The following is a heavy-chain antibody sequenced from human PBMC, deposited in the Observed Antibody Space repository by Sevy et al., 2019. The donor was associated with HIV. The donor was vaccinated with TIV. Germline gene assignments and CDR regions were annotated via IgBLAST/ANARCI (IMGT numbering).Heavy chain of an antibody. J-gene: IGHJ1*01. D-gene: IGHD2-15*01. Sequence: GGSLRLSCAASGFTFSSYAMSWVRQAPGKGVEWVSAISGSGGSTYYADSVKGRFTISRDNSKNTLYLQMNSLRAEDTAVYYCAKGTVVVVAATAEYFQHWGQGTLVTVSS. CDR2: ISGSGGST. CDR1: GFTFSSYA. V-gene: IGHV3-23*01. CDR3: AKGTVVVVAATAEYFQH.